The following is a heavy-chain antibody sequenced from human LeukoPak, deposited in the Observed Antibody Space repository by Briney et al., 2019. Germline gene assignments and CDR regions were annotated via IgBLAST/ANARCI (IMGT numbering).Heavy chain of an antibody. Sequence: SETLSLTCTVSGGXISSYYWSWIRQPPGKGLEWIGYIYYSGSTNYNPSLKSRVTISVDTSKNQFSLKLSSVTAADTAVYYCARLGVNYDANYYYGMDVWGQGTTVTVSS. CDR3: ARLGVNYDANYYYGMDV. J-gene: IGHJ6*02. V-gene: IGHV4-59*01. D-gene: IGHD4/OR15-4a*01. CDR2: IYYSGST. CDR1: GGXISSYY.